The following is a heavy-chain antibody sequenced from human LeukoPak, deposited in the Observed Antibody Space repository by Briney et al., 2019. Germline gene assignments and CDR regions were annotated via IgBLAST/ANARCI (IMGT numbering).Heavy chain of an antibody. V-gene: IGHV4-39*01. CDR1: GGSSRSGRYY. CDR3: ARQDDNDHGDLNWFDP. D-gene: IGHD4-17*01. CDR2: INYSGST. Sequence: SETLSLTCTVSGGSSRSGRYYWGWLRQPPGKGLEWIASINYSGSTHCSPSLKSRVTISVDTSKNQFSLNLSSVTAAVTAVYSCARQDDNDHGDLNWFDPWGQGALVTVSS. J-gene: IGHJ5*02.